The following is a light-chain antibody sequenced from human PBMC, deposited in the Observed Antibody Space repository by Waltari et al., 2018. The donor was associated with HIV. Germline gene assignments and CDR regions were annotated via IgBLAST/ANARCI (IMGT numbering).Light chain of an antibody. Sequence: QSALTQPPSASGSLGQSVTISCSGTRTDVGHYNYVSWYQQHPGKAPKLIIYEGKKRPSGVPDRFSGSKSGNTASLTVSGLQAEDEGDYYCSSYSGINDVGVFGGGTKLTVL. CDR3: SSYSGINDVGV. CDR2: EGK. CDR1: RTDVGHYNY. V-gene: IGLV2-8*01. J-gene: IGLJ3*02.